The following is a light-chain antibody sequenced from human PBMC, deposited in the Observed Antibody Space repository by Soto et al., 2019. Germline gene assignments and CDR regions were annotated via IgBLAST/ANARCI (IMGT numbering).Light chain of an antibody. CDR2: DDG. CDR3: QVWDSSSDHLVV. Sequence: SYELTQPPSMSVAPGQTARISCGGNNIGSRSVHWYQQKPRQAPVLVVYDDGDRPSGIPERFSGSNSGNTATLTISRVEAGDEADYYCQVWDSSSDHLVVFAGGTKLTVL. CDR1: NIGSRS. J-gene: IGLJ2*01. V-gene: IGLV3-21*02.